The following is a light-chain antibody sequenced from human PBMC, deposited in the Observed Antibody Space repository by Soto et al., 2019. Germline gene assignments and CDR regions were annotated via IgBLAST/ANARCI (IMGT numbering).Light chain of an antibody. CDR2: GAS. CDR1: QSVSSNY. J-gene: IGKJ4*01. Sequence: FVLPQSHGTLSLSPGERATVSCRASQSVSSNYLAWYQQKPGQAPRLLIFGASTRATGIPDRFSGSGSGTDFTLTISRLEPEDFAVYQCQHYGRPLTFGGGTKVDNK. V-gene: IGKV3-20*01. CDR3: QHYGRPLT.